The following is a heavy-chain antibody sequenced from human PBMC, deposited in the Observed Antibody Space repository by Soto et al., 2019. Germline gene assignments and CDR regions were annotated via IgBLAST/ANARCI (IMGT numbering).Heavy chain of an antibody. CDR1: GFTFSWHW. V-gene: IGHV3-7*01. CDR3: ARVDFWSGFWGLDS. D-gene: IGHD3-3*01. J-gene: IGHJ4*02. Sequence: EVQLVESGGGLVQPGGSLRLSCAASGFTFSWHWMSWVRQAPGKGLEWVTNIKEDGSEKYYADSVKGRFTVSRDNAKNSLSLELRSLGAEDTALYYCARVDFWSGFWGLDSWGQGTLVTVSS. CDR2: IKEDGSEK.